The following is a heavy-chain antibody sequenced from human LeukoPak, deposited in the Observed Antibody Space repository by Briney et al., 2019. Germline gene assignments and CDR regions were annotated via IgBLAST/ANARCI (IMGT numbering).Heavy chain of an antibody. CDR3: ARDRGTGGYDQYYFDY. CDR2: IRSKAYGGTT. CDR1: GFTFGDYA. V-gene: IGHV3-49*04. J-gene: IGHJ4*02. Sequence: GGSLRLSCTASGFTFGDYAMSWVRQAPGKGLDWVGFIRSKAYGGTTEYAASVKGRFTISRDDSKSIAYLQMNSLKTEDTAVYYCARDRGTGGYDQYYFDYWGQRTQVTVSS. D-gene: IGHD5-12*01.